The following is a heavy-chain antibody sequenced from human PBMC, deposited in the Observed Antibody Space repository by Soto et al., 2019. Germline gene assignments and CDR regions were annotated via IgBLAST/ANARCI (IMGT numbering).Heavy chain of an antibody. Sequence: SGPTLVNPTQTLTLTCTFSGFSLSTSGVGVGWIRQPPGKALEWLALIYWDDDKRYSPSLKSRLTITKDTSKNQVVLTMTNMDPVDTATYYCAHGRASYYDSSGLPLLWFDPWGHGTLVTVSS. D-gene: IGHD3-22*01. CDR2: IYWDDDK. CDR3: AHGRASYYDSSGLPLLWFDP. V-gene: IGHV2-5*02. J-gene: IGHJ5*02. CDR1: GFSLSTSGVG.